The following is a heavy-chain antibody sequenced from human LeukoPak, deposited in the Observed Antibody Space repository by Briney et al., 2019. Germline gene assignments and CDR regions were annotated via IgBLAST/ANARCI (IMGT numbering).Heavy chain of an antibody. D-gene: IGHD2-2*01. CDR2: ISAYNGNT. V-gene: IGHV1-18*01. J-gene: IGHJ6*04. CDR1: GYTFTSYG. CDR3: AREGVVVVPAAINPDNYGTDV. Sequence: ASVKVSCKASGYTFTSYGISWVRQAHGQGLEWMGWISAYNGNTNYAQKLQGRVTMTTDTSTSTAYMELSSLRSEDTAVYYCAREGVVVVPAAINPDNYGTDVWGKGTTVTVSS.